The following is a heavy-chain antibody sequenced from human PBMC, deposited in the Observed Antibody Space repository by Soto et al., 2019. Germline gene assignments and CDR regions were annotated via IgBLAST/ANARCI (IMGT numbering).Heavy chain of an antibody. J-gene: IGHJ4*02. CDR2: IYYSGST. Sequence: SETPSLTCTVSGGSISSGDYYWSWIRQPPGKGLEGIGYIYYSGSTYYNPSLKSRVTISVDTSKNQFSLKLSSVTAADTAVYYCAVSIGARYFDYWGQGTLVTVSS. V-gene: IGHV4-30-4*01. D-gene: IGHD6-6*01. CDR3: AVSIGARYFDY. CDR1: GGSISSGDYY.